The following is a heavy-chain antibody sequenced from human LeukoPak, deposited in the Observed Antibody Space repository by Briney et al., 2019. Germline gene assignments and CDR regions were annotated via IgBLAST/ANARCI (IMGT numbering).Heavy chain of an antibody. J-gene: IGHJ4*02. CDR2: IYYSGST. CDR1: SGSISSGGYY. CDR3: ARNPHGDYVGWFDY. V-gene: IGHV4-31*03. Sequence: SETLSLTCTVSSGSISSGGYYWSWIRQHPGKGLEWIGYIYYSGSTYYNPSLKSRVTISVDTSKNQFSLKLSSVTAADTAVYYCARNPHGDYVGWFDYWGQGTLVTVSS. D-gene: IGHD4-17*01.